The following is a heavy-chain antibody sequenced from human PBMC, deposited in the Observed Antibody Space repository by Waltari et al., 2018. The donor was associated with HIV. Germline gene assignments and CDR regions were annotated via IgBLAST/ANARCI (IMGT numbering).Heavy chain of an antibody. CDR1: GCTFDDDD. CDR3: ATTADAFDI. J-gene: IGHJ3*02. Sequence: DVQLVESGGGLVQPGRSLRLAGAAAGCTFDDDDWSWVRQAPGNGLEWVSGISWNSGSIGYADSVKGRFTISRDNAKNSLYLQMNSLRAEDTALYYCATTADAFDIWGQGTMVTVSS. CDR2: ISWNSGSI. V-gene: IGHV3-9*01.